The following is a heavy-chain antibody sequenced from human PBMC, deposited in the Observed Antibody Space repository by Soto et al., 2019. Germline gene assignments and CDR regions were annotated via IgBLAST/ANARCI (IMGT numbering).Heavy chain of an antibody. CDR1: GYTFTSYG. J-gene: IGHJ4*02. CDR2: ISAYNGNT. CDR3: ARDWNREQAIGARDY. D-gene: IGHD2-21*01. Sequence: ASVKVSCKASGYTFTSYGISWVRQAPGQGLEWMGWISAYNGNTNYAQKLQGRVTMTTDTSTSTAYMELRSLRSDDTAVYYCARDWNREQAIGARDYWGQGTLVTVSS. V-gene: IGHV1-18*04.